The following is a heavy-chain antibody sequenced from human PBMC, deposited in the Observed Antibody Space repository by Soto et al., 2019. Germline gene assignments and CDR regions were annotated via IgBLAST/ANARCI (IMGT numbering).Heavy chain of an antibody. D-gene: IGHD3-22*01. CDR2: INPSGGST. V-gene: IGHV1-46*01. CDR3: ASTMIVVPYRPQDAFDI. J-gene: IGHJ3*02. Sequence: KTWPSVKVSCKPSGYTFTSYYMHWVRQAPGQGLEWMGIINPSGGSTSYAQKFQGRVTMTRDTSTSTVYMELSSLRSEDTAVYYCASTMIVVPYRPQDAFDIWGQGTMVTVSS. CDR1: GYTFTSYY.